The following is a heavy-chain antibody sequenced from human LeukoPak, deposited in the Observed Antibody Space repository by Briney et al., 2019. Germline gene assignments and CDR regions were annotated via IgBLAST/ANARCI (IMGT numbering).Heavy chain of an antibody. CDR2: ISSNGGGT. CDR1: GFTFNNYA. Sequence: GGSLRLSCAASGFTFNNYAMHWVRQAPGKGLEYVSVISSNGGGTYYADSVKGRFTISRDNSKNTLYLQMNSLRAEDTAVYYCANSQQLVNYWGQGTLVTVSS. CDR3: ANSQQLVNY. V-gene: IGHV3-64*04. D-gene: IGHD6-13*01. J-gene: IGHJ4*02.